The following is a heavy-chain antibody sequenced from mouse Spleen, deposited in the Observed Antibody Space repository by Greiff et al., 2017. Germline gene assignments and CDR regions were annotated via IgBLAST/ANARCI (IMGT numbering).Heavy chain of an antibody. D-gene: IGHD2-4*01. CDR2: IHPNSGST. J-gene: IGHJ2*01. Sequence: QVQLQQPGAELVKPGASVKLSCKASGYTFTSYWMHWVKQRPGQGLEWIGMIHPNSGSTNYNEKFKSKATLTVDKSSSTAYMQLSSPTSEDSAVYYCAREGYDYDDDYWGQGTTLTVSS. V-gene: IGHV1-64*01. CDR3: AREGYDYDDDY. CDR1: GYTFTSYW.